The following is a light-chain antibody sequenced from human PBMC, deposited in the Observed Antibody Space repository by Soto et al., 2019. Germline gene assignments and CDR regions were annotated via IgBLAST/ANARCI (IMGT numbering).Light chain of an antibody. CDR3: SLYTSSSTFYV. CDR1: SSDVGSYNR. J-gene: IGLJ1*01. CDR2: EVS. Sequence: QSALTQPPSVSGSPGQSVTISCTGTSSDVGSYNRVSWYQQPPGTAPKLMIYEVSNRPSGVPDRLSGSKSGNTASLTISGLQAEDEADYYCSLYTSSSTFYVFGTGTKLTVL. V-gene: IGLV2-18*01.